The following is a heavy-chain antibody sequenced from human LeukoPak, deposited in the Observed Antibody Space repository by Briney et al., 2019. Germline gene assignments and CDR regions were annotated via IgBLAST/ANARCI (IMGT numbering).Heavy chain of an antibody. CDR2: IFGSGGSA. J-gene: IGHJ5*02. V-gene: IGHV3-23*01. Sequence: PGGSLRLSCTASGFTFNNYAMYWVRQAPRKGLEWVAGIFGSGGSAHYADSVKGRFTISRDNSKNTLYLQMNSLRAEDTAVYYCAKRPSSCYSCWFDPWGQGTLVTVSS. CDR3: AKRPSSCYSCWFDP. D-gene: IGHD2-15*01. CDR1: GFTFNNYA.